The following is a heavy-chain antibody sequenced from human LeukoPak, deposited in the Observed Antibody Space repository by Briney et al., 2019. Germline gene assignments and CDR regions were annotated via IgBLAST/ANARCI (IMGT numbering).Heavy chain of an antibody. CDR2: TYYRSKWYN. D-gene: IGHD1-26*01. CDR1: GDSVSSNSAA. V-gene: IGHV6-1*01. J-gene: IGHJ6*03. Sequence: SQTLSLTCAISGDSVSSNSAAWNWIRQSPSRGLEWLGRTYYRSKWYNDYAVSVKSRITINPDTSKNQFSLQLNSVTPEDTAVYYCATSPPLYSGSYYYYYRDVWGKGTTVTVSS. CDR3: ATSPPLYSGSYYYYYRDV.